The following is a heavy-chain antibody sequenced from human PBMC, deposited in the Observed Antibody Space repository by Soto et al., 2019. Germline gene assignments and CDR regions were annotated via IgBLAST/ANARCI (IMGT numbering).Heavy chain of an antibody. CDR1: GYTFTSYA. D-gene: IGHD3-3*01. J-gene: IGHJ4*02. CDR3: ARSFGVVTDFDC. V-gene: IGHV1-3*05. CDR2: INAGNGNT. Sequence: QVQLVQSGAEEKKPGASVKVSCKASGYTFTSYAMHWVRQAPGQRLEWMGWINAGNGNTKYSQKFQGRVTITRDTSASAAYMELSSLRSEDTAVYYCARSFGVVTDFDCWGQGTLVTVSS.